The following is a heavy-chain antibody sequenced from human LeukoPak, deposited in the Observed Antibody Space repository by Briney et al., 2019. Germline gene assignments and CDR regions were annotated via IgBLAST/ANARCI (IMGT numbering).Heavy chain of an antibody. CDR3: ATAHGVLLWFGELDFDY. V-gene: IGHV3-23*01. CDR2: ISGSGGST. Sequence: GGSLRLSCAASGFTFSSYAMSWVRQAPGKGLEWVSAISGSGGSTYYADSVKGRFTISRDNSKNTLYLQMNSLRAEDTAVYYCATAHGVLLWFGELDFDYWGRGTLVTVSS. CDR1: GFTFSSYA. D-gene: IGHD3-10*01. J-gene: IGHJ4*02.